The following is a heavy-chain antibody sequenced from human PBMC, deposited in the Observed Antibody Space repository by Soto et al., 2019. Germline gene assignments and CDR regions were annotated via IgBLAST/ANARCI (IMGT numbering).Heavy chain of an antibody. CDR3: VRGPYNYNSRYFDY. D-gene: IGHD1-1*01. V-gene: IGHV4-34*01. Sequence: SETLSLTCTVSGGSFSGYFWTWIRQPPGKGLEWLAEINHSGITNYNPSVESRVSMSVDTSMNQFSLRLYSVTAADTAVYYCVRGPYNYNSRYFDYWGQGTLVTVSS. CDR2: INHSGIT. J-gene: IGHJ4*02. CDR1: GGSFSGYF.